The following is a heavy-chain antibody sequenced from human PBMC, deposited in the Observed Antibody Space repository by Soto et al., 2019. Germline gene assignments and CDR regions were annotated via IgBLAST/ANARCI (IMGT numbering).Heavy chain of an antibody. CDR2: VHYSGSV. CDR3: AREDDGGDRDYYGLDV. Sequence: TQSLTCTVSGGSISFDHYHWTWIRQPPGKGLEWIGYVHYSGSVLYNPSLQSRVSISVDTSKNQFSLKLSSVTAADTAVYFCAREDDGGDRDYYGLDVWGQGTTVTVSS. D-gene: IGHD2-21*02. CDR1: GGSISFDHYH. V-gene: IGHV4-30-4*01. J-gene: IGHJ6*02.